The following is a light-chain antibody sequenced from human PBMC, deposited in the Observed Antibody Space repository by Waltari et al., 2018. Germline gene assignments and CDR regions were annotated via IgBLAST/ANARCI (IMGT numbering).Light chain of an antibody. J-gene: IGKJ4*01. CDR2: DAS. CDR3: QQRRTWPLT. Sequence: EIVLTQSPATLSLSPGERATPSCRASQSVSYYLAWYQQRPGQAPRLLIYDASSRATGIPARFSGSGSETDFTLTISSLEPEDFAVYYCQQRRTWPLTFGGGTKVEI. V-gene: IGKV3-11*01. CDR1: QSVSYY.